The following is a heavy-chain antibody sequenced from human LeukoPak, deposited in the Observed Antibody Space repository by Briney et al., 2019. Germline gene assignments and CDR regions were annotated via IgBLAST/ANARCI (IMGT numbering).Heavy chain of an antibody. CDR1: GYSFTSYY. Sequence: ASVKVSCKASGYSFTSYYMHWVRQAPGQGLEWMGLINPSGSSTTYAQRFQGRVTMTRVTSINTAYMELSRLRSDDTAVYYCARDFLHVYYYDSTGYVRGAFDIWGQGTMVTVPS. V-gene: IGHV1-46*01. CDR2: INPSGSST. J-gene: IGHJ3*02. D-gene: IGHD3-22*01. CDR3: ARDFLHVYYYDSTGYVRGAFDI.